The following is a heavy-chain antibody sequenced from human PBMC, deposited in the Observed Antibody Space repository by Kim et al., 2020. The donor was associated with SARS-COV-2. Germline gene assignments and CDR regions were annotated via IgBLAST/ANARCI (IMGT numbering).Heavy chain of an antibody. CDR2: MNPNSGHT. Sequence: ASVKVSCKASGYTFTSYDINWVRQATGQGLEWMGWMNPNSGHTGYAQKFQVRVTMTRNTSISTAYMELSSLRSEDTAVYYCARVRVGGYFDWLQPPYWYFDLWGRGTLVTVSS. D-gene: IGHD3-9*01. CDR3: ARVRVGGYFDWLQPPYWYFDL. J-gene: IGHJ2*01. CDR1: GYTFTSYD. V-gene: IGHV1-8*01.